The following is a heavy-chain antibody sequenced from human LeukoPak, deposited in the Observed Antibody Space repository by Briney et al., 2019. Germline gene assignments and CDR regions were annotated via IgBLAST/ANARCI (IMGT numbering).Heavy chain of an antibody. V-gene: IGHV4-59*08. D-gene: IGHD4-11*01. CDR2: ICCGGST. CDR1: GSSISSYD. Sequence: AETLSLTCTVSGSSISSYDWSWLRQPPGKGLEWFAYICCGGSTNYNPSLKSRVTISVDKSKNQFSLKLSSVTAADTAVYYCARVLCGYAADDYRSVVYWGQGTLVTVSS. CDR3: ARVLCGYAADDYRSVVY. J-gene: IGHJ4*02.